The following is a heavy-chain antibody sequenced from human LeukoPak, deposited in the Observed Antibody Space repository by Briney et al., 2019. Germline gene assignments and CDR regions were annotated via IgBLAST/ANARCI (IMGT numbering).Heavy chain of an antibody. V-gene: IGHV3-7*01. CDR2: IKQDGSDK. J-gene: IGHJ4*02. Sequence: PGGSLRLSCAASGFTFSSYWMNWVRQAPGKGLEWVANIKQDGSDKYYVDSVRGRFTISRDNAKNSLYLQMNSLRAGDTAVYYCARDPHRGGDFDYWGQGTLVTVSS. D-gene: IGHD3-16*01. CDR1: GFTFSSYW. CDR3: ARDPHRGGDFDY.